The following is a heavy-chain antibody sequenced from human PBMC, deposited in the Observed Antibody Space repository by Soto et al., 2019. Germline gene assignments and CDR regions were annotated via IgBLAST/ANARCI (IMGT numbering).Heavy chain of an antibody. CDR3: ARQSSYDSEHYLYWFEP. CDR1: GGSVSRATDY. J-gene: IGHJ5*02. CDR2: TDYNGNS. V-gene: IGHV4-61*01. D-gene: IGHD3-22*01. Sequence: QVQLQESGPGLVKPSEPLSLTCTVSGGSVSRATDYWTWIRQPPGKGLEWLGYTDYNGNSDRNPSVISLDTISIVRSKSQFSLTLRSVTAADTAVYSCARQSSYDSEHYLYWFEPWVRGILVTVSS.